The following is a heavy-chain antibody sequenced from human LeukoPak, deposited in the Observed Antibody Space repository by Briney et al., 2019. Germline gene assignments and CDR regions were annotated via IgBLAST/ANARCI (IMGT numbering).Heavy chain of an antibody. CDR2: IKQDGSEK. D-gene: IGHD2-15*01. J-gene: IGHJ4*02. CDR1: GFTFSSYW. CDR3: ARSPLGYCSGGSCYGTPDY. Sequence: GGSLRLSCAASGFTFSSYWMSWVRQAPGKGLEWVANIKQDGSEKYYVDSVKGRFTISRDNAKNSLYLQMNSLRAEDTAVYYCARSPLGYCSGGSCYGTPDYWGQGTLVTVSS. V-gene: IGHV3-7*01.